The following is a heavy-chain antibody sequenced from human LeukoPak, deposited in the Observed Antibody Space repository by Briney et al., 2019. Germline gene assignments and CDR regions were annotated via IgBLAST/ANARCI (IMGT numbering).Heavy chain of an antibody. CDR3: ARVGLQHFDY. J-gene: IGHJ4*02. Sequence: SQTLSLTCSVSRGSITRSGYYRSWLRQPPGKGLEWIGYIYHSGSTSYNPSLKSRVVISIQKSKSQFSLNMNSVTAADTAVYYCARVGLQHFDYWGQGTLVTVSS. CDR1: RGSITRSGYY. CDR2: IYHSGST. V-gene: IGHV4-30-2*01. D-gene: IGHD4-11*01.